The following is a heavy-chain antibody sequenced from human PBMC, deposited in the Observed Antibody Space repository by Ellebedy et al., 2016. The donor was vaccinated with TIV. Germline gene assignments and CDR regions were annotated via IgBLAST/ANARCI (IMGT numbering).Heavy chain of an antibody. J-gene: IGHJ2*01. Sequence: GESLKISCAASGFTFSSYSMSWVRQAPGKGLEWVSYISSSGSTTFYADSVKGRFPISRDTAKNSLYLQMNSLRAEDTAVYYCARKVPAPTTVPPNWYFDLWGRGTLVTVSS. D-gene: IGHD4-17*01. V-gene: IGHV3-48*04. CDR2: ISSSGSTT. CDR3: ARKVPAPTTVPPNWYFDL. CDR1: GFTFSSYS.